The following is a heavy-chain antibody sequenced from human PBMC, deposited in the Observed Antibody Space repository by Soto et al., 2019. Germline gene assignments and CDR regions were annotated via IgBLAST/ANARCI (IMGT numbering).Heavy chain of an antibody. D-gene: IGHD3-22*01. J-gene: IGHJ6*02. CDR1: GYPFIRHG. V-gene: IGHV1-18*01. Sequence: GASVKVSCRASGYPFIRHGISWVRRAPGQGLEWVAWISRYTSDTKYGQKFQGRVTMTTDTSTSTAHLELSTMRSDDTAMYDCAADSSGSTADYHYYYGMDIGGQGTTVTVS. CDR2: ISRYTSDT. CDR3: AADSSGSTADYHYYYGMDI.